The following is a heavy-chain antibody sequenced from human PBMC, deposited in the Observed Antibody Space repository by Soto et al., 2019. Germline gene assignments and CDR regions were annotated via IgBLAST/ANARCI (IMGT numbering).Heavy chain of an antibody. J-gene: IGHJ5*02. D-gene: IGHD6-13*01. CDR3: ARGGPILSADGTDWFDL. CDR1: GGTFSSYA. CDR2: IIPIFGTA. V-gene: IGHV1-69*12. Sequence: QVQLVQSGAEVQKPGSSVKVSCKASGGTFSSYAISWVRQAPGQGLEWMGGIIPIFGTANYAQKFQGRVTITANESTSTAYMELSSLRSEDTAVYYCARGGPILSADGTDWFDLCGEGTPVTVSS.